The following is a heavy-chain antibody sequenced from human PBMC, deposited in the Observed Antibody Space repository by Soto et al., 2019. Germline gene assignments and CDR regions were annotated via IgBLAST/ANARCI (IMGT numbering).Heavy chain of an antibody. Sequence: SGPTLVNPTQTLTLTCTFSGFSLSTGGMGVGWIRQPPGKALEWLALIYWDGDRRYSPSLMNRLTIAKDTSKNQVVLTMTNMDPVDTATYYCVHSRCGGDCVQSYSSHHYDVMDIWGQGSTDTVS. V-gene: IGHV2-5*02. D-gene: IGHD2-21*02. CDR1: GFSLSTGGMG. CDR3: VHSRCGGDCVQSYSSHHYDVMDI. J-gene: IGHJ6*02. CDR2: IYWDGDR.